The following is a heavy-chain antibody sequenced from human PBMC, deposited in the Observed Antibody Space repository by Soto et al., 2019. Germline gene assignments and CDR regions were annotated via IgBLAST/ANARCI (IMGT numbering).Heavy chain of an antibody. CDR2: ISYDGSNK. Sequence: GGSLRLSCAASGFTFSSYGMHWVRQAPGKGLEWVAVISYDGSNKYYADSVKGRFTTSRDNSKNTLYLQMNSLRAEDTAVYYCAKASYDSSGFLFDYWGQGTMVT. CDR1: GFTFSSYG. CDR3: AKASYDSSGFLFDY. D-gene: IGHD3-22*01. V-gene: IGHV3-30*18. J-gene: IGHJ4*02.